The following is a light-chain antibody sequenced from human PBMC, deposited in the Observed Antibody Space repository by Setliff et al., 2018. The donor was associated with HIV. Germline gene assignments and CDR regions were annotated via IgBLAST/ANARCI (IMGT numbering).Light chain of an antibody. J-gene: IGLJ1*01. CDR1: SSDVGTYNF. Sequence: QSALPQPASVSGSPGQSITISCTGSSSDVGTYNFVSWYQQHPGKAPKLMIYDVSNRASGVSNRFSGSKSGNTASLTISGLQAEDEADYYCSSYTTTYTYVFGTGTKVTVL. CDR3: SSYTTTYTYV. CDR2: DVS. V-gene: IGLV2-14*01.